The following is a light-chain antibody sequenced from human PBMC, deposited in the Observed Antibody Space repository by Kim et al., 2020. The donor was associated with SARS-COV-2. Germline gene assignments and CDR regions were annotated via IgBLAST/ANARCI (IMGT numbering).Light chain of an antibody. CDR2: GNS. J-gene: IGLJ2*01. CDR3: QSYDSSLSGSV. CDR1: SSNIGAGYD. Sequence: QRGTISCTGSSSNIGAGYDVHWYQHLPGTAPKLLIYGNSNRPSGVPDRFSGSKSGTSASLAITGLQAEDEADYYCQSYDSSLSGSVFGGGTQLTV. V-gene: IGLV1-40*01.